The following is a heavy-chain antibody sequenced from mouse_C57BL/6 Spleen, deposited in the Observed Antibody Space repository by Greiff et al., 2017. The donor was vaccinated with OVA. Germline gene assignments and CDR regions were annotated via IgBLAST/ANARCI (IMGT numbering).Heavy chain of an antibody. CDR2: INPSNGGT. CDR3: ARSGYSNYGGAWLAY. J-gene: IGHJ3*01. CDR1: GYTFTSYW. V-gene: IGHV1-53*01. Sequence: QVQLQQPGTELVKPGASVKLSCKASGYTFTSYWMHWVKQRPGQGLEWIGNINPSNGGTNYNEKFKSKATLTADKSSSTAYMQLSSLTSEDSAGYDCARSGYSNYGGAWLAYWGQGTLVTVSA. D-gene: IGHD2-5*01.